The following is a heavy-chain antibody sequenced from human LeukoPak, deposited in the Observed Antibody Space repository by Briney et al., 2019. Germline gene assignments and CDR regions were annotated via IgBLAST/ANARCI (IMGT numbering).Heavy chain of an antibody. CDR2: INPNSGGT. CDR3: ARVMNREGTNY. Sequence: ASVKVSCKASGYTFTGYYMHWVRQVPGQGLEWMGWINPNSGGTKYAQKFQGRVTMTRDTTISTAYMELNRLRSDDTAVYYCARVMNREGTNYWGQGTLVTVSS. V-gene: IGHV1-2*02. CDR1: GYTFTGYY. D-gene: IGHD1/OR15-1a*01. J-gene: IGHJ4*02.